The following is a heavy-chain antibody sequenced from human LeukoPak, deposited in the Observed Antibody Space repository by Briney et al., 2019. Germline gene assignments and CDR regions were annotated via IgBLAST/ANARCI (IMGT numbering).Heavy chain of an antibody. CDR2: ISYSGNT. CDR1: DGSISNYY. J-gene: IGHJ5*02. D-gene: IGHD3-22*01. Sequence: PSETLSLTCTVSDGSISNYYWSWIRQPPGKGLEWIGYISYSGNTNYSPSLKSRVTISVDTSKNQFSLKLSSVTAADTAVYYCARDYDSSGYYKFNWFDPWGQGTLVTVSS. V-gene: IGHV4-59*01. CDR3: ARDYDSSGYYKFNWFDP.